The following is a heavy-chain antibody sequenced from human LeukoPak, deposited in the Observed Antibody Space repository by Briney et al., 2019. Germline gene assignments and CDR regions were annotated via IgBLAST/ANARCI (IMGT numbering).Heavy chain of an antibody. V-gene: IGHV3-21*01. CDR3: ARDLLVGATYR. Sequence: GSLRLSCAASGFTFSSYSMNWVRQAPGKGREWVSSISSSSSYIYYADSVKGRFTISRDNAKNSLYLQMNNLRAEDTAVYYCARDLLVGATYRWGQGTLVTVSS. CDR2: ISSSSSYI. D-gene: IGHD1-26*01. CDR1: GFTFSSYS. J-gene: IGHJ4*02.